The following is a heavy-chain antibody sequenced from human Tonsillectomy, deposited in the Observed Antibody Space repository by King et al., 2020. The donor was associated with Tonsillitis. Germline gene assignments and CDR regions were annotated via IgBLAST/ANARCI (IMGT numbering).Heavy chain of an antibody. CDR3: ARSRGSSSLYYMDV. CDR2: ITHTGST. CDR1: GGSFSGYY. D-gene: IGHD6-13*01. J-gene: IGHJ6*03. V-gene: IGHV4-34*01. Sequence: VQLQQWGAGLLKPSETLSLTCEVYGGSFSGYYWSWIRQPPGKGLEWIGEITHTGSTKFNPSLKSRVTISLDTSQNQFSLKLSPVTDADPAVYYCARSRGSSSLYYMDVWGKGTTVAVSS.